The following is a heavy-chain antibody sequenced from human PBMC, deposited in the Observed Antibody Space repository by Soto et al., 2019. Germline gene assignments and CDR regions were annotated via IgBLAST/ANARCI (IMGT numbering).Heavy chain of an antibody. CDR1: GYTLTELS. D-gene: IGHD3-9*01. Sequence: GASVKVSCKVSGYTLTELSMHWVRQAPGKGLEWMGGFDPEDGETIYAQKFQGRVTMTEDTSTDTAYMELSSLRSEDTAVYYCATVEGLRYFAASFDYWGQGTLVTVSA. CDR3: ATVEGLRYFAASFDY. J-gene: IGHJ4*02. CDR2: FDPEDGET. V-gene: IGHV1-24*01.